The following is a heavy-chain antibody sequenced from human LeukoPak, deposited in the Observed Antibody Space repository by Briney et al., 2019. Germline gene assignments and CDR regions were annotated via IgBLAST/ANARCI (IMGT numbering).Heavy chain of an antibody. Sequence: GSLRLSCAASGFTFDSYGMNWVRQAPGKGLEWIGEVSHSGSTNYNPSLKSRVTISVDKSKNQFSLTLSSVTAADTAVYYCARVGSGRYNYGYSLVYWGQGTLVTVSS. V-gene: IGHV4-4*02. J-gene: IGHJ4*02. D-gene: IGHD5-18*01. CDR2: VSHSGST. CDR1: GFTFDSYGM. CDR3: ARVGSGRYNYGYSLVY.